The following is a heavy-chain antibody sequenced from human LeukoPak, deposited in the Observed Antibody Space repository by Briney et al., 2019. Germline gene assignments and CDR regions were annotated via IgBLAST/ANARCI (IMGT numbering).Heavy chain of an antibody. CDR1: GYSISSGYY. V-gene: IGHV4-38-2*02. J-gene: IGHJ4*02. Sequence: PTETLSLTCTVSGYSISSGYYWGWIRQSPGKGLEWIGSISHGGSAYYTPSLRSRVTISVDTSKNQFFLKLTSVTAADTAVYYCATSDSGSIFGVVISFWGQGTLITVSS. CDR2: ISHGGSA. D-gene: IGHD3-3*01. CDR3: ATSDSGSIFGVVISF.